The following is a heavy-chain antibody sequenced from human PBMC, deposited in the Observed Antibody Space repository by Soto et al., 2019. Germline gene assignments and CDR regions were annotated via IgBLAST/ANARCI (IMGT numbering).Heavy chain of an antibody. D-gene: IGHD3-10*01. CDR2: MNPNSGNT. CDR3: ARGSMVRGAWGLDV. V-gene: IGHV1-8*01. Sequence: ASVKVSCKASGYTFTSYDINWVRQATGQGLEWMGWMNPNSGNTGYAQKFQGRVTMTRNTSISTAFMELSSLRSEDTAVYYCARGSMVRGAWGLDVWGQETTVTVSS. J-gene: IGHJ6*02. CDR1: GYTFTSYD.